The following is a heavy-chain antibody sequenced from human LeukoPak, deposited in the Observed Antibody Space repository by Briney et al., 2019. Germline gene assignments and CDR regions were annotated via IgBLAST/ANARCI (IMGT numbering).Heavy chain of an antibody. Sequence: GGSLRLSCAASGFTFSSYAMSWVRQAPGKGLEWVSAITGSGDSTYLADAVKGRFIISRDNSKKVLYLQMNSLRVEDTAVYYCARERPIYTGYDFDAFDMWGQGIMVTVSS. D-gene: IGHD5-12*01. J-gene: IGHJ3*02. CDR1: GFTFSSYA. V-gene: IGHV3-23*01. CDR3: ARERPIYTGYDFDAFDM. CDR2: ITGSGDST.